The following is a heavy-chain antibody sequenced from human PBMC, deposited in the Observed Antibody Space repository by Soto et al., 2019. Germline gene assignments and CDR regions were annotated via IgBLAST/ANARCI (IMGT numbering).Heavy chain of an antibody. V-gene: IGHV1-18*01. D-gene: IGHD3-10*01. CDR2: ISAYNGNT. J-gene: IGHJ6*02. CDR3: ARVDGITMVRGVIITTYYYYGMDV. Sequence: ASVKVSCKASGYTFTSYGISWVRQAPGQGLEWMGWISAYNGNTNYAQKLQGRVTMTTDTSTSTAYMELRSLRSDDTAVYYCARVDGITMVRGVIITTYYYYGMDVWG. CDR1: GYTFTSYG.